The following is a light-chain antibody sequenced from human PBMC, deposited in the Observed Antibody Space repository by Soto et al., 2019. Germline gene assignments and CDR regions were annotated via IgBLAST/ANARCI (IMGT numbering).Light chain of an antibody. Sequence: EIVMTQSPATLSVSAGERVTLSCRASQSVSSNLAWYRQKPGQAPRLLIYGASTRATGIPDRFSGSGSGTDFTLTISRLEPEDFAVYYCQQREHWPPITFGQGTRLEIK. CDR2: GAS. CDR1: QSVSSN. J-gene: IGKJ5*01. V-gene: IGKV3D-15*01. CDR3: QQREHWPPIT.